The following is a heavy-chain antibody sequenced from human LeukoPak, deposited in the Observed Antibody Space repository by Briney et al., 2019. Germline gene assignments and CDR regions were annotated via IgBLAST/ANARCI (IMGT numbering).Heavy chain of an antibody. V-gene: IGHV4-38-2*02. CDR2: LYSTGTT. Sequence: SETLSLTCTVSGNFISSGFNWVWLRQTPGKGLQWIGSLYSTGTTYYNPSLAGRVTVSTDSSKNQLSLKLRSVTAADTAVYYCAGQWAVANTRRFAIWGQGSRVTVSS. CDR3: AGQWAVANTRRFAI. CDR1: GNFISSGFN. J-gene: IGHJ3*02. D-gene: IGHD6-19*01.